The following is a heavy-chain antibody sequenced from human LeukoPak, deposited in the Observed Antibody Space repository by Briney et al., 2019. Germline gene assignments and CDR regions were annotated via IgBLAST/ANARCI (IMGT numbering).Heavy chain of an antibody. CDR3: ARQYYDIWSGYYTADYYFDY. J-gene: IGHJ4*02. CDR1: GFTFSSYS. CDR2: ISSSSSYI. V-gene: IGHV3-21*06. D-gene: IGHD3-3*01. Sequence: PGGSLRLSCAASGFTFSSYSMNWVRQAPGKGLEWVSSISSSSSYIYYADSVKGRFTISRDNAKNSLYLELHSLRAEDTAVYYCARQYYDIWSGYYTADYYFDYWGQGTLVTVSS.